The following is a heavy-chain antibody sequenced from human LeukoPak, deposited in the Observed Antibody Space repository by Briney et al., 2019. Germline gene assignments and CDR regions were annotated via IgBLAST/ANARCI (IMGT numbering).Heavy chain of an antibody. V-gene: IGHV1-24*01. CDR3: ATGTSIAAAVALAY. J-gene: IGHJ4*02. D-gene: IGHD6-13*01. CDR2: FDPEDGET. Sequence: VASVKVSCKVSGYTLTELSMHWVRQAPGKGLEWMGGFDPEDGETIYAQKFQGRVTMTEDTSTDTAYMELSSLRSEDTAVYYCATGTSIAAAVALAYWGQGTLVTVSS. CDR1: GYTLTELS.